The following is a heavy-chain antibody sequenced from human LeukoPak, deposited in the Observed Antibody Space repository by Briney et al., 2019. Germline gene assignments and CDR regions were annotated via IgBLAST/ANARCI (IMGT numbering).Heavy chain of an antibody. V-gene: IGHV3-21*01. CDR1: GFTFSSYS. J-gene: IGHJ4*02. Sequence: GGSLRLSCAASGFTFSSYSMNWVRQAPGKGLEWVSYISSSSSYIYYADSVKGRFTISRDNAKNSLYLQMNSLRAEDTAVYYCARGDPYGDYGVPSDYWGQGTLVTVSS. CDR3: ARGDPYGDYGVPSDY. D-gene: IGHD4-17*01. CDR2: ISSSSSYI.